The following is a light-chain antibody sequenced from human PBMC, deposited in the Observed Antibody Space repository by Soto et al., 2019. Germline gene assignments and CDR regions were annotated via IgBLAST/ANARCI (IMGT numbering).Light chain of an antibody. CDR2: AAS. J-gene: IGKJ2*01. Sequence: DIQMTQSPSSLSASVGDRVTITCRASQSISSYLNWYQQKPGKAPKLLIYAASSFQSGVPSRFSGSGSGTDFTLTISSLQPEDFATYYCHQSYSTPRYTFGQGTKLEIK. CDR3: HQSYSTPRYT. V-gene: IGKV1-39*01. CDR1: QSISSY.